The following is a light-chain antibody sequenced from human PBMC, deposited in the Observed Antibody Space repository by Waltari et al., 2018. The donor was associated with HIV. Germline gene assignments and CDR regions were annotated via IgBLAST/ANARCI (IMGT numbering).Light chain of an antibody. CDR2: WGS. J-gene: IGKJ1*01. CDR1: QSLRHRNGYNY. V-gene: IGKV2-28*01. CDR3: MQGLQSRRT. Sequence: DIVMTQSPLSLPVTPGEPASISCRSSQSLRHRNGYNYLDWYLQKPWQSPQLLIYWGSNRASGVPDRFSGSGSGTDFTLKISRVEAEDVGVYYCMQGLQSRRTVGQGTKVEIK.